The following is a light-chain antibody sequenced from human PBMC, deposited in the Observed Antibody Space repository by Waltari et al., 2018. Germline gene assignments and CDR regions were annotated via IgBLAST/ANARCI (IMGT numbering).Light chain of an antibody. Sequence: EIVLTQSPGTLSLSPGERATLSCRASQSVSRYLVWYQQKPGQAPRLLIYAASIRATGIPDRFSGSGSGTDFSLTINRLEPEDFAVYYCQKYDRLPATFGQGTKVEIK. CDR1: QSVSRY. V-gene: IGKV3-20*01. CDR3: QKYDRLPAT. CDR2: AAS. J-gene: IGKJ1*01.